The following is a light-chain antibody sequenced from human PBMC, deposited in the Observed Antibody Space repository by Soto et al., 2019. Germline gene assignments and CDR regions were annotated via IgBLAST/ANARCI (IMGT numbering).Light chain of an antibody. CDR1: QSISSY. J-gene: IGKJ2*01. V-gene: IGKV1-39*01. CDR3: KQSYSTPPYT. CDR2: AAS. Sequence: DIQMTQSPSSLSASVGDRVTITCRASQSISSYLNWYQQKPGKAPKLLIYAASSLQSGVPSRFSGSGSWTDFTLTISSLQPEDFANYYCKQSYSTPPYTFGQGTKLEIK.